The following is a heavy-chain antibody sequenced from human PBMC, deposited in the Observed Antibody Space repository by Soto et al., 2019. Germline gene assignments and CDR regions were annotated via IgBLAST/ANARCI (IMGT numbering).Heavy chain of an antibody. CDR2: ISSSGSTI. D-gene: IGHD3-3*01. V-gene: IGHV3-48*03. Sequence: GGSLRLSCAASGFTFSSYEMNWVRQAPGKGLEWVSYISSSGSTIYYADSVKGRFTISRDNAKNSLYLQMNSLRAEDTAVYYCARAGFLEWLLDWGQGTTVTVSS. CDR3: ARAGFLEWLLD. CDR1: GFTFSSYE. J-gene: IGHJ6*02.